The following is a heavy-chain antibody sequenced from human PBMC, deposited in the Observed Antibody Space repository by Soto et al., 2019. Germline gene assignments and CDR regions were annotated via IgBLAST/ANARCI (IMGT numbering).Heavy chain of an antibody. D-gene: IGHD3-16*02. CDR2: ISDSGDRT. CDR3: AKDRGIIVKAGDAFEV. Sequence: GGSLRLSCASSGFTLSMSAVNWVRQAPGKGLEWVSYISDSGDRTYYADSVKGRFTISRDRSKNTVSLQMDSLRAEDTAVYYCAKDRGIIVKAGDAFEVWGQGTKVTVSS. J-gene: IGHJ3*01. CDR1: GFTLSMSA. V-gene: IGHV3-23*01.